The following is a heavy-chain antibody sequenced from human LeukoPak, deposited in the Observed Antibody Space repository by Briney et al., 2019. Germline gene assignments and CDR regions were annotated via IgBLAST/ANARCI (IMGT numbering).Heavy chain of an antibody. V-gene: IGHV4-38-2*01. D-gene: IGHD2-8*01. Sequence: SETLSLTCAVFGGSFSGYYWGWIRQPPGKGLEWIGSIYHSGSTYYNPSLKSRVTISLDTSKNQFSLKLRSVTAADTAVYYCARRPVYYGPFDYWGQGTLVTASS. CDR2: IYHSGST. J-gene: IGHJ4*02. CDR1: GGSFSGYY. CDR3: ARRPVYYGPFDY.